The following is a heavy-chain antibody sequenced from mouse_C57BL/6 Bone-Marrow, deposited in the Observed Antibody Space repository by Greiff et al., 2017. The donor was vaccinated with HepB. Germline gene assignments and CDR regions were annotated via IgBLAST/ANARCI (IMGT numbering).Heavy chain of an antibody. Sequence: QVQLQQPGAELVKPGASVKLSCKASGYTFTSYWMQWVKQRPGQGLEWIGEIDPSDSYTNYNQKFKGKATLTVDTPSSTAYMQLSSLTSEDSAVYYCARAYYYGSSFDYWGECTTLTVTS. CDR3: ARAYYYGSSFDY. CDR1: GYTFTSYW. D-gene: IGHD1-1*01. J-gene: IGHJ2*01. V-gene: IGHV1-50*01. CDR2: IDPSDSYT.